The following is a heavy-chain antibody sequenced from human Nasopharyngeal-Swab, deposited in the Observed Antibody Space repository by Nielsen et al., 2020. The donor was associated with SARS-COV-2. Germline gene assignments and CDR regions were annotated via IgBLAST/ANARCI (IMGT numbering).Heavy chain of an antibody. D-gene: IGHD3-3*01. CDR3: ARLLDDFWSGYYMDV. Sequence: SETLSLTCSVSGGSINNYYWSWIRQPAGKGLEWIGRIYFSGSTNYNPSLKSRVTMSVDMSKNQFSLKLSSVTAADTAVYYCARLLDDFWSGYYMDVWGKGTTVTVSS. CDR2: IYFSGST. CDR1: GGSINNYY. J-gene: IGHJ6*04. V-gene: IGHV4-4*07.